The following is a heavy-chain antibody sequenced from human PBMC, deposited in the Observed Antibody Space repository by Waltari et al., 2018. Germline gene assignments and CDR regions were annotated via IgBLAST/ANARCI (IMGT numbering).Heavy chain of an antibody. CDR1: GFSVSNNS. V-gene: IGHV3-53*04. Sequence: EVQLVESGGGLVQPGGSLRLSCAVAGFSVSNNSMSWVRQAPVKGLEWVSSIYSGGRTSSADSVKGRFTSSRHISKNTLYLQMNSLTVEDTAVSYCARQMTTASTWQTDWGQGTLITVSS. CDR3: ARQMTTASTWQTD. CDR2: IYSGGRT. D-gene: IGHD4-17*01. J-gene: IGHJ4*02.